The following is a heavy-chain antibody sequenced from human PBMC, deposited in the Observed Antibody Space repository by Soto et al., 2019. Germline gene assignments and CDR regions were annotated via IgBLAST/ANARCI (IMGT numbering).Heavy chain of an antibody. CDR1: GFEFSAYW. D-gene: IGHD3-16*02. CDR2: IRKDGTEK. V-gene: IGHV3-7*01. CDR3: ARGRYNAGDYPRFFDY. J-gene: IGHJ4*02. Sequence: EVTLVESGGALVQPGGSLRVSCAASGFEFSAYWMTWVRQAPGKGLEWVANIRKDGTEKYYADSVRGRFSVFRDNAKNGVFLQMNSLKGEDTGIYYCARGRYNAGDYPRFFDYWGQGTLVTVSS.